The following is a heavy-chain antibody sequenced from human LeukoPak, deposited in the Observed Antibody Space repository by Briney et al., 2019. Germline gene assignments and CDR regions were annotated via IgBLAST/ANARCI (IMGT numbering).Heavy chain of an antibody. D-gene: IGHD3-16*01. V-gene: IGHV4-59*08. CDR2: IHYSGST. CDR3: ACLEGDY. Sequence: KPSETLSLTCNVSGGSISSYYWSWIRQPPGKGLEWIGYIHYSGSTNYIPSLKGRVTTSVDTSKNQFSLKLSSVTAADTAVYYCACLEGDYWGQGTLVTVSS. CDR1: GGSISSYY. J-gene: IGHJ4*02.